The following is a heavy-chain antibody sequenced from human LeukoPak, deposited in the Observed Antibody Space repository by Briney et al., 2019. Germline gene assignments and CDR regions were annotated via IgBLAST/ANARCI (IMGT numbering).Heavy chain of an antibody. V-gene: IGHV1-2*02. Sequence: ALVKVSCKASGYTFTGCYMHWVRQAPGQGLEWMGWINPNSGGTNYAQNLQGRVTMTTDTSTNTAYMELRSLRSDDTAVYYCARASDILTQFDYWGQGTLVTISS. J-gene: IGHJ4*02. CDR1: GYTFTGCY. CDR3: ARASDILTQFDY. D-gene: IGHD3-9*01. CDR2: INPNSGGT.